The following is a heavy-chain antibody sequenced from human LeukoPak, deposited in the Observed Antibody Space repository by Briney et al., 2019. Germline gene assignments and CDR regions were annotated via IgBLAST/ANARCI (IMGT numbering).Heavy chain of an antibody. CDR3: AKGGYSNYDYYYYYMDV. J-gene: IGHJ6*03. V-gene: IGHV3-23*01. CDR2: FSGSGGST. Sequence: GGSLRLSCAASGFTFSSYGMSWVRQAPGKGLEWVSSFSGSGGSTYYADSVKGRFTISRDNSKNTLYLQMNSLRAEDTAVYYCAKGGYSNYDYYYYYMDVWGKGTTVTVSS. D-gene: IGHD4-11*01. CDR1: GFTFSSYG.